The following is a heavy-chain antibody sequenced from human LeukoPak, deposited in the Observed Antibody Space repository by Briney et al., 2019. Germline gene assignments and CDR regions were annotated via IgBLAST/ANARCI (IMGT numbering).Heavy chain of an antibody. D-gene: IGHD3-22*01. CDR3: ARRYYDSLDAFDI. V-gene: IGHV5-51*01. CDR2: IYPGDSDT. J-gene: IGHJ3*02. CDR1: GYSFTSYW. Sequence: GESLKISCKGSGYSFTSYWIGWVRQMPGKGLEWMGIIYPGDSDTRHSPSFQGQVSISADKSISTAYLQWSSLKASDTAMNYCARRYYDSLDAFDIWGQGTMVTVSS.